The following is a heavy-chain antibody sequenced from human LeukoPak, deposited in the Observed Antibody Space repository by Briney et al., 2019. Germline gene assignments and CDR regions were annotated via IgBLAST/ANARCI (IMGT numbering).Heavy chain of an antibody. Sequence: PGGSLRLSCAASGFTLSTNWMGWVRQAPGKGLERVATINRDETEKYYVDSVKGRFTISRDNTWDSLYLQMNSLRAEDSAVYYCARLDNMVPGVPDFWGPGTLVTVSS. V-gene: IGHV3-7*01. CDR1: GFTLSTNW. CDR2: INRDETEK. D-gene: IGHD3-10*01. J-gene: IGHJ4*02. CDR3: ARLDNMVPGVPDF.